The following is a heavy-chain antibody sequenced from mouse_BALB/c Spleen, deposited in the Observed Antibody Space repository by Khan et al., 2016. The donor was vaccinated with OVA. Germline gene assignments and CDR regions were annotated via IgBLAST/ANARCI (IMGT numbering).Heavy chain of an antibody. CDR2: IDPYNGGT. CDR1: GYSFTDYN. D-gene: IGHD1-1*01. CDR3: ARTDYYGSSYYFDY. Sequence: VQLKQSGPELVKPGASVKVSCKASGYSFTDYNMFWVKQSHGKSLEWIGYIDPYNGGTSYNQKFKGKATLTVDKSSSTAFMYLSSLTSEDSAVFYWARTDYYGSSYYFDYWGQGTTLTVSS. V-gene: IGHV1S135*01. J-gene: IGHJ2*01.